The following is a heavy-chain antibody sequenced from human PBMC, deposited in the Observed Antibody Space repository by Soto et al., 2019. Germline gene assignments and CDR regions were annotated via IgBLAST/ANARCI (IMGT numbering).Heavy chain of an antibody. J-gene: IGHJ4*02. CDR2: IWYDGNNK. V-gene: IGHV3-33*01. D-gene: IGHD1-26*01. CDR3: ARDLMDSGSYIFDY. CDR1: GFTFSSYA. Sequence: QVQLVESGGGVVQPGRSLRLSCAASGFTFSSYAMHWVRQAPGKGLEWVTIIWYDGNNKYYADSVKGRFTISRDNSKNTLYLQMNSLRAEDTAVYYCARDLMDSGSYIFDYWGQGTLVTVSS.